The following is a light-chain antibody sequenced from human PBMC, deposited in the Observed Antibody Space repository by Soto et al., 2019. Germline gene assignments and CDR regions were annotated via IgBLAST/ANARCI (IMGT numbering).Light chain of an antibody. CDR1: QSVSGW. CDR2: DAS. J-gene: IGKJ1*01. CDR3: QHYKSYSEA. Sequence: DIQMTQSPSTLSASVGDTVTVPXRASQSVSGWVAWYQQKPGEAPKXXIYDASALPRGVPSRFSGSGSGTEFTLTISSLQPDDFATYYCQHYKSYSEAFGQGTKVDIK. V-gene: IGKV1-5*01.